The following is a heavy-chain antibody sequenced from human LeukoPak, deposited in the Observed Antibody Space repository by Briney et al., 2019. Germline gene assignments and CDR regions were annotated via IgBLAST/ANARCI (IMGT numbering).Heavy chain of an antibody. Sequence: SVKVSCKASGGTFSSYAISWVRQAPGQGLEWMGGIIPIFGTANYAQKFQGRVTITADESTSTAYMELSSLRSEDTAVYYCARGNYDFWSGYDYYYYYGMDVWGQGTTVTVSS. D-gene: IGHD3-3*01. CDR3: ARGNYDFWSGYDYYYYYGMDV. V-gene: IGHV1-69*13. CDR1: GGTFSSYA. CDR2: IIPIFGTA. J-gene: IGHJ6*02.